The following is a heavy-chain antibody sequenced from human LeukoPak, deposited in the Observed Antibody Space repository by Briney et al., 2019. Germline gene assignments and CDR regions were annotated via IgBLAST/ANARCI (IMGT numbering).Heavy chain of an antibody. D-gene: IGHD6-19*01. CDR1: GFTFSSYS. CDR2: ISSSSSYI. V-gene: IGHV3-21*04. CDR3: AKDPIKASRRQWLVLGFDY. J-gene: IGHJ4*02. Sequence: GGSLRLSCAASGFTFSSYSMNWVRQAPGKGLEWVSSISSSSSYIYYADSVKGRFTISRDNAKNSLYLQMNSLRAEDTAVYYCAKDPIKASRRQWLVLGFDYWGQGTLVTVSS.